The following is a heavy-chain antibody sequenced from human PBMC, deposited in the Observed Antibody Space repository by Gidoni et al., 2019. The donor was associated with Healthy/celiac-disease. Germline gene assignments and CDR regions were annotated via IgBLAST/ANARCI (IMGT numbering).Heavy chain of an antibody. V-gene: IGHV3-30*03. CDR3: ARADAFDI. Sequence: QVKMVGSEGGVVQTGRSLRLSCAASGFTFSSYGMHWVRQAPGKGLEWVAVISYDGSNKYYADSVKGRFTISRDNSKNTLYLQMTSLRAEDTAVYYCARADAFDIWGQGTMVTVSS. CDR2: ISYDGSNK. CDR1: GFTFSSYG. J-gene: IGHJ3*02.